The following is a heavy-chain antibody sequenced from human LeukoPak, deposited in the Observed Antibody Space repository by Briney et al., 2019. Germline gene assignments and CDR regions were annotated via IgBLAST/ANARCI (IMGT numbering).Heavy chain of an antibody. V-gene: IGHV3-23*01. Sequence: PGGSLRLSCAASGFTFSSYAMSWVRQAPGKGLEWVSAISGSGGSTYYADSVKGRFTISRDNSKNMLYLQMNSLRAEDTAVYYCAKKRVAGPYNWFDPWGQGTLVTVSS. D-gene: IGHD6-19*01. J-gene: IGHJ5*02. CDR2: ISGSGGST. CDR1: GFTFSSYA. CDR3: AKKRVAGPYNWFDP.